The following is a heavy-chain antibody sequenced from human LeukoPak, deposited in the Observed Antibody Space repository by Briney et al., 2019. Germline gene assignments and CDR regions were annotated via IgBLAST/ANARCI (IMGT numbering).Heavy chain of an antibody. CDR2: ISSSGSTI. D-gene: IGHD3-10*02. J-gene: IGHJ6*04. CDR3: AELGITMIGGV. V-gene: IGHV3-48*03. Sequence: GGSLRLSCEASGFTFSSYAMSWVRQAPGKGLEWVSYISSSGSTIYYADSVKGRFTISRDNAKNSLYLQMNSLRAEDTAVYYCAELGITMIGGVWGKGTTVTISS. CDR1: GFTFSSYA.